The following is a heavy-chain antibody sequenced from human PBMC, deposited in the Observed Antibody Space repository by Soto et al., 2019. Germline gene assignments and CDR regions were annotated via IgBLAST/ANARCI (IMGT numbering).Heavy chain of an antibody. CDR3: ARAPYSGSPRYYYYGMDV. V-gene: IGHV3-33*01. J-gene: IGHJ6*02. Sequence: TGGSLRLSCAASGFTFSSYGMHWVRQAPGKGLEWVAVIWYDGSNKYYADSVKGRFTISRDNSKNTLYLQMNSLRAEDTAVYYCARAPYSGSPRYYYYGMDVWGQGTTVTVSS. CDR1: GFTFSSYG. CDR2: IWYDGSNK. D-gene: IGHD6-6*01.